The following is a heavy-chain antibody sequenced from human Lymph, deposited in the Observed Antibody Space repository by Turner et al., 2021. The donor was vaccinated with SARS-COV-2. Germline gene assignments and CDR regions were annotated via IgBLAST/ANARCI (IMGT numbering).Heavy chain of an antibody. V-gene: IGHV3-30-3*01. Sequence: QVQLVESGGGVVQPGRSLRLSCAASGFTFSSFAKHWVRQAPGKGLEWVALISYDGGNKYYADSVKGRFTISRDNSKNTLYLHMNSLRAEDTAVYYCARGLSGNYYFFDYWGQGTLVTVSS. CDR3: ARGLSGNYYFFDY. CDR2: ISYDGGNK. J-gene: IGHJ4*02. D-gene: IGHD1-26*01. CDR1: GFTFSSFA.